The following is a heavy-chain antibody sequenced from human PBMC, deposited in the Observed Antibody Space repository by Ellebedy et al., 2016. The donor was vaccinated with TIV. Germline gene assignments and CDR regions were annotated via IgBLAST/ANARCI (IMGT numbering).Heavy chain of an antibody. V-gene: IGHV3-30*01. D-gene: IGHD3-22*01. Sequence: GESLKISCAASGFTFSSYAMHWVRQAPGKGLEWVAVISYDGSNKYYADSVKGRFTISRDNSKNTLYLQMNSLRAEDTAVYYCARDPQHPYDSSGYYVYYYGMDVWGQGTTVTVSS. CDR1: GFTFSSYA. CDR3: ARDPQHPYDSSGYYVYYYGMDV. J-gene: IGHJ6*02. CDR2: ISYDGSNK.